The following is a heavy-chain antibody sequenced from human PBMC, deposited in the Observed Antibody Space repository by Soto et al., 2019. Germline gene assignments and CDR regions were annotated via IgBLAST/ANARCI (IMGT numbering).Heavy chain of an antibody. J-gene: IGHJ3*02. CDR1: GGSISGPNW. CDR2: IYQSGST. V-gene: IGHV4-4*02. CDR3: AREWGTERIKTALDI. Sequence: QLKLQESGPGLVKPSATLSLTCAVSGGSISGPNWWSWVRQTPGKGPEWIGEIYQSGSTNYNPALQSRVTLSLDKANNHFSLQLTSVTAADSAVYYWAREWGTERIKTALDIWGQGTMVAVSS. D-gene: IGHD3-16*01.